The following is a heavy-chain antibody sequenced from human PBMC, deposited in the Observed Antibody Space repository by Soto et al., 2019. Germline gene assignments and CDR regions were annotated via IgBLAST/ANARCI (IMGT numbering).Heavy chain of an antibody. V-gene: IGHV4-4*02. CDR3: ARDRKPGIDY. CDR1: GGSISSTNW. D-gene: IGHD3-10*01. CDR2: IYHSGST. Sequence: PSETLSLTCAVSGGSISSTNWWIWVRQPPGKGLEWIGEIYHSGSTNYNPSLRSRVTISVDKANNQFFLKVNSVTAADTAMYYCARDRKPGIDYWGQGTLVTVSS. J-gene: IGHJ4*02.